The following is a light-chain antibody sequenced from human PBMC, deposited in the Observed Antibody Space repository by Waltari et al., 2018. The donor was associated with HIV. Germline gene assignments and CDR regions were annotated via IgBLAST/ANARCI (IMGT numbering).Light chain of an antibody. Sequence: DIQMTQSPSSLSASVGDSVTITCRASQTVTNKVNWYQHKPGKAPKVLIYDASTLQGGVPSMFRGGGSWTDFTLTITSLQLDDFAAYFCQQSFSSPLTFGPGTKVDI. J-gene: IGKJ3*01. CDR2: DAS. CDR1: QTVTNK. CDR3: QQSFSSPLT. V-gene: IGKV1-39*01.